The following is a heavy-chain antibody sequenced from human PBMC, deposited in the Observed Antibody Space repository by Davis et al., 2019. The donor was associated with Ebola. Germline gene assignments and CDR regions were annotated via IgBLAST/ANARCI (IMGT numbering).Heavy chain of an antibody. CDR1: GFTFSSYA. CDR2: ISGSGGST. V-gene: IGHV3-23*01. CDR3: ARDSLYSYGLDAFDI. D-gene: IGHD5-18*01. Sequence: PGGSLRLSCAASGFTFSSYAMSWVRQAPGKGLEWVSAISGSGGSTYYADSVKGRFTISRDNSKNTLYLQMNSLRAEDTAVYYCARDSLYSYGLDAFDIWGQGTMVTVSS. J-gene: IGHJ3*02.